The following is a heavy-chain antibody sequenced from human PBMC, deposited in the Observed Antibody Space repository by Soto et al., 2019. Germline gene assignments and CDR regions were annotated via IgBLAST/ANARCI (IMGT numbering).Heavy chain of an antibody. CDR3: AGGSCSSAYCYTYPYLDY. D-gene: IGHD2-2*02. CDR1: GFSLSTTAEG. V-gene: IGHV2-5*02. Sequence: QITLMVSGPTLVKPTQTLTLTCTFSGFSLSTTAEGVGWIRQPPGKDLEWLALIYWDHDERYIPSLKSRVIIIKDTSKNQVVLTLTDVDPVYTATYCCAGGSCSSAYCYTYPYLDYWGQGILVTLSS. J-gene: IGHJ4*02. CDR2: IYWDHDE.